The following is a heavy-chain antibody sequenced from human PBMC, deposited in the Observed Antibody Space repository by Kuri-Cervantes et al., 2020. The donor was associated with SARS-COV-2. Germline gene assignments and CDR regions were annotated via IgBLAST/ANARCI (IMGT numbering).Heavy chain of an antibody. CDR2: ISYDGSNK. V-gene: IGHV3-30*18. Sequence: GGSLRLSCAASGFTFSSYGMHWVRQAPGKGLEWVAVISYDGSNKYYADSVKGRFTISRDNSKNTLYLQMNSLRAEDTAVYYCAKEYSGSWGYGYWGQGTLVTRLL. J-gene: IGHJ4*02. CDR1: GFTFSSYG. CDR3: AKEYSGSWGYGY. D-gene: IGHD1-26*01.